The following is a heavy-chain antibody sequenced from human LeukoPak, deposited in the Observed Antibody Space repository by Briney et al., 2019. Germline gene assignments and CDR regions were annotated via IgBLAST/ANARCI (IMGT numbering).Heavy chain of an antibody. CDR3: AKERISPAGTYDY. J-gene: IGHJ4*02. V-gene: IGHV3-30*04. CDR2: ISFDGSNK. Sequence: GGSLRLSCAASGFTFSSYAVHWVRQAPGEGVEWVAIISFDGSNKDYADSIKGRFTVSRDNSKNTLYLQMNSLRTEDTAVYFCAKERISPAGTYDYWAQGTLVTVSS. D-gene: IGHD6-13*01. CDR1: GFTFSSYA.